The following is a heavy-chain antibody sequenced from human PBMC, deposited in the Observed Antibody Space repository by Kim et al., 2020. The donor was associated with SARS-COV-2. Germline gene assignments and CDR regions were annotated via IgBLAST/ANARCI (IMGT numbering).Heavy chain of an antibody. V-gene: IGHV3-21*01. Sequence: VKCRFTIARDNAKNSLYLQMNSLRAEDTAVYYCASLVYDYVWGSYRRFDYWGQGTLVTVSS. J-gene: IGHJ4*02. D-gene: IGHD3-16*02. CDR3: ASLVYDYVWGSYRRFDY.